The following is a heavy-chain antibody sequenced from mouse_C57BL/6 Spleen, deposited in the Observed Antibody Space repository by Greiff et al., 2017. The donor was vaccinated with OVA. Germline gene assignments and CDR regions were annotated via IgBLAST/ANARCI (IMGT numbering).Heavy chain of an antibody. D-gene: IGHD2-3*01. Sequence: EVQLVESGGGLVQPKGSLKLSCAASGFSFNTYAMNWVRQAPGKGLEWVARIRSKSNNSATYYADSVKDRFTISRDASESMLYLQLNNVKTEDTAMYYCVSYDGLAYWGQGTLVTVSA. J-gene: IGHJ3*01. V-gene: IGHV10-1*01. CDR1: GFSFNTYA. CDR2: IRSKSNNSAT. CDR3: VSYDGLAY.